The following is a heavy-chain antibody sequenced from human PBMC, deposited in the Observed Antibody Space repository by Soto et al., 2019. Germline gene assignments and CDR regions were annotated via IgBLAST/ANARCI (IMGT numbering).Heavy chain of an antibody. CDR1: GGSITSGDYY. J-gene: IGHJ5*02. D-gene: IGHD2-2*01. Sequence: PSETLSLTCTVSGGSITSGDYYWSWIRQPPGKGLEWIGYIYYSGSTYYSPSLRGRVTISVDTSKNQFSLKLYSVTAADTAVYYCARALWGPAGHINWFDPWGQGTLVTVSS. V-gene: IGHV4-30-4*01. CDR2: IYYSGST. CDR3: ARALWGPAGHINWFDP.